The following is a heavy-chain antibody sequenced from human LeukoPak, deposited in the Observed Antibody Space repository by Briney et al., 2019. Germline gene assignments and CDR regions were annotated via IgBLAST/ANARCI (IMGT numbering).Heavy chain of an antibody. V-gene: IGHV3-30*02. Sequence: PGGSLRLSCAASGFTFSSYGVHWVRQAPGKGLEWVAFIRYDGSNKYYADSVKGRFTISRDNSKNTLYLQMNSLRAEDTAVYYCAKDEARFGEMSAFDIWGQGTMVTVSS. CDR1: GFTFSSYG. CDR2: IRYDGSNK. CDR3: AKDEARFGEMSAFDI. D-gene: IGHD3-10*01. J-gene: IGHJ3*02.